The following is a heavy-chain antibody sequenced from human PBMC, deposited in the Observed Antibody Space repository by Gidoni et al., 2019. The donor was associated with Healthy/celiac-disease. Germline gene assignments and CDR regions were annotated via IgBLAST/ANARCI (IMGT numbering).Heavy chain of an antibody. CDR3: AKAPIGSLPGDY. J-gene: IGHJ4*02. V-gene: IGHV3-23*01. CDR1: GFTFSSYA. D-gene: IGHD1-26*01. Sequence: DVQLLESGGGLVQPGGALRLSWAASGFTFSSYAMSWVRQAPGKWLEWVSDISGSGGSTYYADSVKGRFNISRDNSKNTLYLQMNSLRAEDTAVYYCAKAPIGSLPGDYWGQGTLVTVSS. CDR2: ISGSGGST.